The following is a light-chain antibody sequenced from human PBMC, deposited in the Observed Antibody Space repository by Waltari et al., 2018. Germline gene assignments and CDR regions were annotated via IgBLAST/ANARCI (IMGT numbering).Light chain of an antibody. J-gene: IGKJ4*01. CDR1: QSVSSY. CDR3: QQRANWIT. V-gene: IGKV3-11*01. CDR2: DAS. Sequence: EIVLTQSPATLSLSPGERATLSCRASQSVSSYLAWYQQKPGQAPRLLIYDASNRATGIQARVSVSGSGTDFTLTITTLEPEDFAVYYCQQRANWITFGGGTKVEI.